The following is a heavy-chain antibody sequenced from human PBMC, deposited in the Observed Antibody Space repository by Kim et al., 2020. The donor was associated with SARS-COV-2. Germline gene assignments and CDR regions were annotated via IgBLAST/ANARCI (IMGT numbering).Heavy chain of an antibody. CDR2: MNPNIGNA. D-gene: IGHD3-9*01. V-gene: IGHV1-8*01. CDR3: ARVVRTISNYDY. Sequence: ASVKVSCKASGYTFTSYDLNWVRQATGQGLEWMGWMNPNIGNAGYAQKFQGRVTMTMDPSITTAYMELSSLRSEDTAVYYCARVVRTISNYDYWGQGTLVTVSS. CDR1: GYTFTSYD. J-gene: IGHJ4*02.